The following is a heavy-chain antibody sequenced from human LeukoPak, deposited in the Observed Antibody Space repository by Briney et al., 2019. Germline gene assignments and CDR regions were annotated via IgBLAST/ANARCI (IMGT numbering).Heavy chain of an antibody. CDR3: AKGRYFDDSWFDP. CDR2: IRYDGSDK. Sequence: PGGSLRLSCAASGFTFSSFGMHWVRQAPGKGLEWVAFIRYDGSDKYYADSEKGRFTISRDNSKNTLYLQMNSLRAEDTAVYYCAKGRYFDDSWFDPWGQGTLVTVSS. J-gene: IGHJ5*02. D-gene: IGHD3-9*01. CDR1: GFTFSSFG. V-gene: IGHV3-30*02.